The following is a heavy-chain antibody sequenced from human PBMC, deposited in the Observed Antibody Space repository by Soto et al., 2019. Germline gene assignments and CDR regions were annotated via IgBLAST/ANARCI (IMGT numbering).Heavy chain of an antibody. D-gene: IGHD2-15*01. CDR1: GFTFSSYS. CDR3: AREFCSGGSCYSGYYYYYYMDV. J-gene: IGHJ6*03. Sequence: LRLSCAASGFTFSSYSMNWVRQAPGKGLEWVSYISSSSSTIYYADSVKGRFTISRDNAKNSLYLQMNSLRAEDTAVYYCAREFCSGGSCYSGYYYYYYMDVWGKGTTVTVSS. V-gene: IGHV3-48*01. CDR2: ISSSSSTI.